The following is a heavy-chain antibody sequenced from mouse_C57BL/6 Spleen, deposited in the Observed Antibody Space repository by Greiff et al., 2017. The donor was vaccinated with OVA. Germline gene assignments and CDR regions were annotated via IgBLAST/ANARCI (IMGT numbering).Heavy chain of an antibody. Sequence: QVQLQQSGAELVRPGTSVKVSCKASGYAFTNYLIEWVKQRPGQGLAWIGVINPGSGGTNYNEKFKGKATLTADKSSSTAYMQLSSLTSEDSAVYFCARCYLGGYYFDYWGQGTTLTVSS. D-gene: IGHD1-1*02. CDR2: INPGSGGT. V-gene: IGHV1-54*01. CDR3: ARCYLGGYYFDY. CDR1: GYAFTNYL. J-gene: IGHJ2*01.